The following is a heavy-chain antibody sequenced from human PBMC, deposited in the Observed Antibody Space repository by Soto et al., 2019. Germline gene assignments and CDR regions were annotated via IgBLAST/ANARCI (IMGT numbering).Heavy chain of an antibody. CDR2: IYSRGNT. J-gene: IGHJ5*02. CDR1: GGSINSGLYY. Sequence: SETLSLTCTVSGGSINSGLYYWSWIRQFPGKGLEWIGYIYSRGNTYYNPSLKSRLTIIMDTSKNQFSLKLSSVTAADTAVYYCARDTGFITGSTSWDNWFDPWGQGSLVTVSS. D-gene: IGHD1-7*01. V-gene: IGHV4-31*03. CDR3: ARDTGFITGSTSWDNWFDP.